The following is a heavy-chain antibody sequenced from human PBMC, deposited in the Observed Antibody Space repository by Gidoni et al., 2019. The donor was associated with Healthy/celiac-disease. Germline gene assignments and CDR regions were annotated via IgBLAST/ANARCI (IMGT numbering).Heavy chain of an antibody. V-gene: IGHV3-30*18. CDR3: AKDSRYYGMDV. J-gene: IGHJ6*02. Sequence: QVQLVASGGGVVQPGRSLRLSCAASGFTFSSYGMHWVRQAPGTGLEWVAVISYDGSNKYYADSVKGRFTISRDNSKNTLYLQMNSLRAEDTAVYYCAKDSRYYGMDVWGQGTTVTVSS. CDR2: ISYDGSNK. CDR1: GFTFSSYG.